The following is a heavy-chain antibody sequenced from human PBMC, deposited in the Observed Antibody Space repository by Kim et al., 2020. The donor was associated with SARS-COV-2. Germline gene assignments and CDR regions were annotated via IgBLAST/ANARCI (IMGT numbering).Heavy chain of an antibody. J-gene: IGHJ4*02. D-gene: IGHD4-17*01. CDR1: GGSFSGYY. V-gene: IGHV4-34*01. CDR2: INHSGST. CDR3: AGAPDYVDLLFFDY. Sequence: SQTLSLTCAVYGGSFSGYYWSWIRHPPGKGLEWIGEINHSGSTNYNPSLKSRVTISVDTSKNQFSLKLSSVTAADTAVYYCAGAPDYVDLLFFDYWGQGT.